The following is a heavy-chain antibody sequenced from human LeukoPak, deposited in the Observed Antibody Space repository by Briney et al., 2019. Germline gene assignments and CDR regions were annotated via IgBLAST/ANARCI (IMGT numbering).Heavy chain of an antibody. CDR1: GFTFSSYG. V-gene: IGHV3-23*01. CDR3: AKDPNFYYCMDV. J-gene: IGHJ6*03. Sequence: GGSLRLSCAASGFTFSSYGMSWVRQAPGKGLEWVSTISGRRDSTSYADSVKGRFTIFRDNSKNTLYLQMNSLRAEDTAVYYCAKDPNFYYCMDVWGKGTTVTISS. CDR2: ISGRRDST.